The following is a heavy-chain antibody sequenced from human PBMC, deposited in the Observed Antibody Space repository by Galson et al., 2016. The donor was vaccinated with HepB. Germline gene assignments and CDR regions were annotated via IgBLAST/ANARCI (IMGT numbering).Heavy chain of an antibody. V-gene: IGHV3-30*03. J-gene: IGHJ4*02. CDR2: ISSDGKTE. CDR3: ARPYDDVGFDCGF. D-gene: IGHD3-9*01. Sequence: SLRLSCAGSGFTFSAYAMHWVRQGPGKGLEWVALISSDGKTEYYVDSVKGRFTISSDNSKNTLYLHMNSLRPADTALYYCARPYDDVGFDCGFWGQGTLVTVSS. CDR1: GFTFSAYA.